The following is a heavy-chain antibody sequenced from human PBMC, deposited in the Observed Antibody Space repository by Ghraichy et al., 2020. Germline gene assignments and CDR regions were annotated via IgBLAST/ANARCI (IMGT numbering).Heavy chain of an antibody. CDR3: ANVLRHIEWSLGDNWFDP. D-gene: IGHD3-9*01. Sequence: ASVKVSCKASGYTYTSYGISWVRQAPGQGLEWMGWISAYNANTNYAQKFQGRVTMTTDTSTSTAYMELRSLRSDDTAVYYCANVLRHIEWSLGDNWFDPWGQGTLVTVSS. CDR2: ISAYNANT. V-gene: IGHV1-18*04. CDR1: GYTYTSYG. J-gene: IGHJ5*02.